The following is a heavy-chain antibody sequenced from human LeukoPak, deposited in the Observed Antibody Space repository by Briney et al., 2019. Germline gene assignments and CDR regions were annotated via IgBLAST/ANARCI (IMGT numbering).Heavy chain of an antibody. D-gene: IGHD2-2*01. CDR1: GGSINSSSYY. CDR2: LYYSGST. V-gene: IGHV4-39*01. CDR3: ARHLSDRMPGIDY. J-gene: IGHJ4*02. Sequence: SETLSLTCTVSGGSINSSSYYWGWIRQPPGKGLEWIGSLYYSGSTYYNPSFKSRVTISVDTSKNQFSLKLSSVTVADTAMYYCARHLSDRMPGIDYWGQGTLVAVSS.